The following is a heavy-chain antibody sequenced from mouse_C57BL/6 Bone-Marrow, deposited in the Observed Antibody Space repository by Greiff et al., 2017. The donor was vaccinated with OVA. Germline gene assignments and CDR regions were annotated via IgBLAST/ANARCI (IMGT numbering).Heavy chain of an antibody. J-gene: IGHJ2*01. CDR2: IWSGGST. V-gene: IGHV2-2*01. D-gene: IGHD1-1*01. CDR3: ASITTVVATDFDY. CDR1: GFSLTSYG. Sequence: QVQLKESGPGLVQPSQSLSITCTVSGFSLTSYGVHWVRQSPGKGLEWLGVIWSGGSTDYNAAFISRLSISKDNSKSQVFFKMNSLQADDTAIYYCASITTVVATDFDYWGQGTTLTVSS.